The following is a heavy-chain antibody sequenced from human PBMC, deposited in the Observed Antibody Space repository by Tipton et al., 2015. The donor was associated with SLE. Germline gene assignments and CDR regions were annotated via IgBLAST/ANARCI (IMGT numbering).Heavy chain of an antibody. J-gene: IGHJ6*02. CDR1: GTSISLVY. D-gene: IGHD2-15*01. Sequence: PGLVKPSQTLSLTCSVSGTSISLVYWDWIRQPAGKGLEWIGRLHPSGSTFYNSSLKSRVTMSADTSKNQISLTLTSVTAADTATYYCARGYCSSGNCYMGLDVWGQGTTVTVSS. V-gene: IGHV4-4*07. CDR3: ARGYCSSGNCYMGLDV. CDR2: LHPSGST.